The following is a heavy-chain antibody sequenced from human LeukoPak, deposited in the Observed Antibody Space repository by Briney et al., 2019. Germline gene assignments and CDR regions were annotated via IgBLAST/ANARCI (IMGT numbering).Heavy chain of an antibody. CDR2: TCYRSKWYN. CDR3: ARMSAGGKLDY. D-gene: IGHD4-23*01. J-gene: IGHJ4*02. CDR1: GDSVSSNSVS. V-gene: IGHV6-1*01. Sequence: SQTLSLTCAISGDSVSSNSVSWNWIRQSPSRGLEWLGKTCYRSKWYNDYVVSVKSRITINPDTSKNQLFLQLSSVTPEDTAVYFCARMSAGGKLDYWGQGTLVTVSS.